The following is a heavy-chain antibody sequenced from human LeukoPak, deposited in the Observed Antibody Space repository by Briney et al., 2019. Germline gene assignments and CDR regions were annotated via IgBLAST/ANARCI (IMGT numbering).Heavy chain of an antibody. CDR3: ARGRNRTGYSSGWYHDY. D-gene: IGHD6-19*01. V-gene: IGHV1-2*02. CDR2: INPNSGGT. J-gene: IGHJ4*02. CDR1: GYTFTGYY. Sequence: ASVKVSCKASGYTFTGYYMHWVRQAPGQGLEWMGWINPNSGGTNYAQKFQGRVTMTRDTSISTAYMERSRLRSDDPAVYFCARGRNRTGYSSGWYHDYWGQGTLVTVSS.